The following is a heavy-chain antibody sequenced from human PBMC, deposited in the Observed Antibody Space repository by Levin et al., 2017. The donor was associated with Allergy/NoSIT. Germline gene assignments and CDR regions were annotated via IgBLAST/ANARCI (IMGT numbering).Heavy chain of an antibody. CDR3: ARGGGYSGYDW. D-gene: IGHD5-12*01. CDR2: INHSGST. J-gene: IGHJ4*02. Sequence: SETLSLTCAVYGGSFSGYYWSWIRQPPGKGLEWIGEINHSGSTNYNPSLKSRVTISVDTSKNQFSLKLSSVTAADTAVYYCARGGGYSGYDWWGQGTLVTVSS. CDR1: GGSFSGYY. V-gene: IGHV4-34*01.